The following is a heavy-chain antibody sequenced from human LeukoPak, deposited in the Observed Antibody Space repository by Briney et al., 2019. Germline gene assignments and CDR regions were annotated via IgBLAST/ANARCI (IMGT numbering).Heavy chain of an antibody. D-gene: IGHD3-22*01. Sequence: PGGSLRLSCAASGFTFSNYAVSWVRQTPGKGLEWVSTISGSGGSTYYADSVKGRFTISRDKSKNTLYLQMSSLRAEDTAVYYCAKAGDSSGYYSSLHPTDFWGQGTLVTVSS. V-gene: IGHV3-23*01. CDR1: GFTFSNYA. J-gene: IGHJ4*02. CDR3: AKAGDSSGYYSSLHPTDF. CDR2: ISGSGGST.